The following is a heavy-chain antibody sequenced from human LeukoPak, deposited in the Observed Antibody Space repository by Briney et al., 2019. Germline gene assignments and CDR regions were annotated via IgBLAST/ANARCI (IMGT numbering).Heavy chain of an antibody. J-gene: IGHJ4*02. Sequence: PSETLSLTCTVSGGSISSGYYWGWIRQPPGKGLEWIGRIYHSGSNYYNPSLKSRVTISVDTSKNQFSLKLSSVTAADTAVYYCARMGYGDPREYFDYWGQGTLVTVSS. V-gene: IGHV4-38-2*02. CDR2: IYHSGSN. CDR3: ARMGYGDPREYFDY. D-gene: IGHD4-17*01. CDR1: GGSISSGYY.